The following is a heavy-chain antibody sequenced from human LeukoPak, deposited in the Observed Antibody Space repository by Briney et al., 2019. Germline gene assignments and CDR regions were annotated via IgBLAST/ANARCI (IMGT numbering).Heavy chain of an antibody. CDR1: GGSFSGYY. CDR3: ARSVLFDP. V-gene: IGHV4-59*01. J-gene: IGHJ5*02. Sequence: SETLSLTCAVYGGSFSGYYWSWIRQPPGKGLEWIGYIYYSGSTNYNPSLKSRVTMSVDTSKNQFSLKLSSVTAADTAVYYCARSVLFDPWGQGTLVTVSS. CDR2: IYYSGST.